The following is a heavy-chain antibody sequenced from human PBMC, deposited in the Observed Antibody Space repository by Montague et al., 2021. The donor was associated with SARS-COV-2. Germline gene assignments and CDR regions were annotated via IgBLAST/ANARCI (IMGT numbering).Heavy chain of an antibody. CDR2: SNHNRST. J-gene: IGHJ4*02. V-gene: IGHV4-34*01. CDR1: GESFSGDY. CDR3: ARGFDY. Sequence: SETLSLTCAVYGESFSGDYWSWSRQPPGKGLDLMGESNHNRSTNYNPSLKSRVTISVDTSKNQFSLTLSSVTAADTAVDYCARGFDYWGQGTLVTVSS.